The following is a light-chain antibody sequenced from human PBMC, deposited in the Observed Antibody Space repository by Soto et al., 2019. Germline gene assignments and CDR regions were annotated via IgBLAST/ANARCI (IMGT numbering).Light chain of an antibody. J-gene: IGLJ1*01. CDR3: SSYTGGSTYV. CDR1: SSDVGGYEY. V-gene: IGLV2-14*01. CDR2: EVR. Sequence: QSVLTQPASVSGSPGQSITISCTGTSSDVGGYEYVSWYQQHPGKAPKLMIYEVRDRPSGVSSRFSGSKSGNTASLTISGLQAEDEADYYCSSYTGGSTYVFGTGTKVTVL.